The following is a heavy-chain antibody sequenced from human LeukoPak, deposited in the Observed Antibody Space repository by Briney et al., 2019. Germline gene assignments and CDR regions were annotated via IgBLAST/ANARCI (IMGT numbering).Heavy chain of an antibody. CDR3: AGGGEITYYYGSDHWFDP. CDR1: GYTFTGYY. Sequence: ASVKVSCKASGYTFTGYYMHWVRQAPGQGLEWMGWINPNSGGTNYAQKFQGRVTMTRDTSISTAYMELSRLRSDDTAVYYCAGGGEITYYYGSDHWFDPWGQGTLVTVSS. J-gene: IGHJ5*02. CDR2: INPNSGGT. D-gene: IGHD3-10*01. V-gene: IGHV1-2*02.